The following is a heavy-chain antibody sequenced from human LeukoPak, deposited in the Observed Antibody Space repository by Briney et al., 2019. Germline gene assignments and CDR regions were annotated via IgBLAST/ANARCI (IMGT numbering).Heavy chain of an antibody. CDR2: INPGGSST. Sequence: GGSLRLSCAASGFTFSNYWMHWVRQVPGKGLVWVSRINPGGSSTTYADSVKGRFTISRDNSKNTLYLQMNSLRAEDTAVYYCARGNWNYPFDYWGQGTLVTVSS. V-gene: IGHV3-74*01. J-gene: IGHJ4*02. CDR1: GFTFSNYW. CDR3: ARGNWNYPFDY. D-gene: IGHD1-7*01.